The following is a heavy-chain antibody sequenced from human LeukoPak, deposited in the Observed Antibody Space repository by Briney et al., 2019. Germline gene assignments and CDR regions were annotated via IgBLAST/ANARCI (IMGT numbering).Heavy chain of an antibody. CDR1: GYTFTGYY. D-gene: IGHD5-12*01. CDR3: ARLMVAVDAFDI. J-gene: IGHJ3*02. V-gene: IGHV1-2*02. Sequence: GASVKVSCKASGYTFTGYYMHWGRQAPGQGREWVGWINPNTGDTNYAQKFQGRFTMTRDTSITTAYMELSRLRSDDTAVYYCARLMVAVDAFDIWGQGTMVTVSS. CDR2: INPNTGDT.